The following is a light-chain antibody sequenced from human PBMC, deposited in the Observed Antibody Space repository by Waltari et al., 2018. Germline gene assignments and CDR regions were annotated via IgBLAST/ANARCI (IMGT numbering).Light chain of an antibody. CDR3: NSRDSSGNPLYV. Sequence: QQTPERARILVIYWKNNRPSGIPDRFSGSSSGNTASLPITGAQAEDEADYYCNSRDSSGNPLYVFGTGTKVTVL. CDR2: WKN. J-gene: IGLJ1*01. V-gene: IGLV3-19*01.